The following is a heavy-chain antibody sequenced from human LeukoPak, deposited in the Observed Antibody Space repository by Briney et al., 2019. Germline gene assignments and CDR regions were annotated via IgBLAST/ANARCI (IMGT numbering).Heavy chain of an antibody. V-gene: IGHV4-30-4*08. CDR3: ARYLQHLSLVPAAFRNAFDI. Sequence: SETLSLTCTVSGGSISSGDYYWSWIRQPPGKGLEWIGYIYYSGSTYYNPSLKSRVTVSVDTSKNQLSLKLSSVTAADTAVYYCARYLQHLSLVPAAFRNAFDIWGQGTMVTVSS. CDR2: IYYSGST. J-gene: IGHJ3*02. D-gene: IGHD2-2*01. CDR1: GGSISSGDYY.